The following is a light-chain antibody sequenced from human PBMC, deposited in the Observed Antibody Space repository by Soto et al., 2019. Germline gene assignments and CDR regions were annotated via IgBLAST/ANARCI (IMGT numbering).Light chain of an antibody. Sequence: QSVLTQPPSVSGAPGQRVTISCTGSSSNIGAGYDVHWYQQLPGTAPKLLIYGNSNRPSGVPDRFSGSNSGTSASLAITGLQAEDEADYYCQSYDSSLSGLEVFGTGTKLTVL. J-gene: IGLJ1*01. V-gene: IGLV1-40*01. CDR3: QSYDSSLSGLEV. CDR1: SSNIGAGYD. CDR2: GNS.